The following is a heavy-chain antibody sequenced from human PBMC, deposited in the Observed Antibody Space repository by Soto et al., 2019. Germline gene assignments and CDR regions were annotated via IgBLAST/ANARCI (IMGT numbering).Heavy chain of an antibody. V-gene: IGHV3-33*01. CDR1: GFTFSSYG. CDR2: IWYDGSNK. J-gene: IGHJ4*02. Sequence: GGSLRLSCAASGFTFSSYGMHWVRQAPGKGLEWVAVIWYDGSNKYYADSVKGRFTISRDNSKNTLYLQMNSLRAEDTAVYYCARAEVDPPCGGDCYAPLDYWGQGTLVTVYS. D-gene: IGHD2-21*02. CDR3: ARAEVDPPCGGDCYAPLDY.